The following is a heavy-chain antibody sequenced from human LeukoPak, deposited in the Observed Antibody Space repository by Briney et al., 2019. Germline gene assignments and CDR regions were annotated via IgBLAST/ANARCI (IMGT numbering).Heavy chain of an antibody. CDR2: IYYSGST. V-gene: IGHV4-30-4*08. D-gene: IGHD3-9*01. CDR3: AGLRYSGAY. Sequence: SETLSLTCTVSGGSISSGDYYWSWIRPPPGKGLEWIGYIYYSGSTYYNPSLKSRVTISVDTSKNQFTLMMSSVAAADTAVYYCAGLRYSGAYWGQGTLVTVSS. J-gene: IGHJ4*02. CDR1: GGSISSGDYY.